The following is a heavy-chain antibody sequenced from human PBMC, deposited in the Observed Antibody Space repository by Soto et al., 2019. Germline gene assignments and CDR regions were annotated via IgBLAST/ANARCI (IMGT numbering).Heavy chain of an antibody. Sequence: QVQLVESGGGVVQPGRSLRLSCAASGFTFSNYGIHWVRHAPGKGLEWVAVISSAGSNKYYADSVKRRFTISGDNSKNTLYLQMNSLRAEEPAVYYSAMDLYGGSSRFDYWGQGTLVTVSS. V-gene: IGHV3-30*03. CDR2: ISSAGSNK. CDR1: GFTFSNYG. CDR3: AMDLYGGSSRFDY. J-gene: IGHJ4*02. D-gene: IGHD2-15*01.